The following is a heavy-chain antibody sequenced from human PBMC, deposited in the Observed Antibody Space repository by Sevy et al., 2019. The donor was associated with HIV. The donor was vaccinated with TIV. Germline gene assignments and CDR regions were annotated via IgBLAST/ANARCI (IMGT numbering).Heavy chain of an antibody. CDR2: LPFGGGKI. V-gene: IGHV3-23*01. Sequence: GGSLRLSCAASGFDFSIYSMSWLRQAPGKALEWVSTLPFGGGKINYADSVKGRFTISRDNSKSSVYLQMNNMRVEDTAVYYCAREGCTKPHDYWGQGTLVTVSS. CDR1: GFDFSIYS. J-gene: IGHJ4*02. D-gene: IGHD2-8*01. CDR3: AREGCTKPHDY.